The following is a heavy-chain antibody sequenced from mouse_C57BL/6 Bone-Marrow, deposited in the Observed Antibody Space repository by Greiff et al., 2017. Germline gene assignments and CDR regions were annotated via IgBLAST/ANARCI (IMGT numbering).Heavy chain of an antibody. CDR2: IHPNSGST. CDR1: GYTFTSYW. J-gene: IGHJ3*01. CDR3: ARGVDGYHWFAY. Sequence: QVQLQQPGAELVKPGASVKLSCKASGYTFTSYWMHWVKQRPGQGLEWIGMIHPNSGSTNYNEKFKSKATLTVDKSSSTAYMQLSSLTSEDSAVYYCARGVDGYHWFAYWGQGTLVTVSA. V-gene: IGHV1-64*01. D-gene: IGHD2-3*01.